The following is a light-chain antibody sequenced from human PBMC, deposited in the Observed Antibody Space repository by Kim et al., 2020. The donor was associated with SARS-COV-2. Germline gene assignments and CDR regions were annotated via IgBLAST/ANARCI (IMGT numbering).Light chain of an antibody. CDR3: QQYNYWWT. V-gene: IGKV3-15*01. CDR2: SAS. CDR1: QSVSSD. Sequence: EIVMTQSPSTLSVSPGDRATLSCRASQSVSSDLAWYQQKPGQAPRLLIYSASTRATGIPPRFSGAGSETEFTLTISSVQSEDFAVYYCQQYNYWWTFGQGTQVDI. J-gene: IGKJ1*01.